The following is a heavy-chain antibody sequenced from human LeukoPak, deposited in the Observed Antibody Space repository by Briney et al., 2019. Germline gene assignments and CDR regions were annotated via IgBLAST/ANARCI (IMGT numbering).Heavy chain of an antibody. D-gene: IGHD4-11*01. J-gene: IGHJ4*02. CDR3: ASAAPSQYYFDY. CDR1: GFTVSSNY. V-gene: IGHV3-66*01. Sequence: GGSLRLSCAASGFTVSSNYMNWVRQAPGKGLEWVSVIYSGGTTYYADSVRGRFTISRDHSKNTLYLQMNSLRAEDTAVYYCASAAPSQYYFDYWGQGALVTVSS. CDR2: IYSGGTT.